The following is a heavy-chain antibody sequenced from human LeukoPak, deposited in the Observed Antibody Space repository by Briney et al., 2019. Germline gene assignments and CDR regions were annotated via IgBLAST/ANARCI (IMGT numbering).Heavy chain of an antibody. J-gene: IGHJ6*02. CDR2: IWYDGSNK. V-gene: IGHV3-33*01. D-gene: IGHD2-2*01. Sequence: PGRSLRLSCAASGFTFSSYGMHWVRQASGKGLEWVAVIWYDGSNKYYADSVKGRFTISRDNSKNTLYLQMNSLRAEDTAVYYCAREMKTHLSQDIVVVPAAMSYYGMDVWGQGTTVTVSS. CDR3: AREMKTHLSQDIVVVPAAMSYYGMDV. CDR1: GFTFSSYG.